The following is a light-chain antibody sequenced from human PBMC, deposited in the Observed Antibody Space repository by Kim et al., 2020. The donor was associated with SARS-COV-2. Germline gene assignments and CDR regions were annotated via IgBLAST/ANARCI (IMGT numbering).Light chain of an antibody. CDR1: KLGDKY. CDR3: QAWDSSTEV. Sequence: SYELTQPPSVSVSPGRTASITCSGDKLGDKYACWYQQKPGQSPVLVIYQDSKRPSGIPERFSGSNSGNTATLTISGTQAMDEADYYCQAWDSSTEVFGTG. CDR2: QDS. V-gene: IGLV3-1*01. J-gene: IGLJ1*01.